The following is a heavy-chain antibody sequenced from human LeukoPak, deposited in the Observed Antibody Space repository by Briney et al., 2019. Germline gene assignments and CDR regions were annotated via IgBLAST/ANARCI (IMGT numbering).Heavy chain of an antibody. CDR1: GYTFTSYY. V-gene: IGHV1-46*01. CDR3: ARTGSGGSYWFDP. J-gene: IGHJ5*02. Sequence: GASVKVSCKASGYTFTSYYMHWVRQAPGQGLEWMGIINPSGGSTSYAQKLQGRVTMTRDTSTSTVYIELSSLRSEDTAVSYCARTGSGGSYWFDPWGQGTLVSVSS. CDR2: INPSGGST. D-gene: IGHD2-15*01.